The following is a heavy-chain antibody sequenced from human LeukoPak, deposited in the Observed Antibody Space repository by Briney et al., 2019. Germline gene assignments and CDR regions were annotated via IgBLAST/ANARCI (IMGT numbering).Heavy chain of an antibody. D-gene: IGHD4-17*01. J-gene: IGHJ4*02. CDR1: GGSLSGYY. V-gene: IGHV4-34*01. CDR3: ARHGDYGGLRD. Sequence: SETLSLTCAVYGGSLSGYYWSWIRQSPGKGLEWIGEINHRGSTKYNPSLKSRVTISVDTSKNQFSLKLSSVTAADTAVYYCARHGDYGGLRDWGQGTLVTVSS. CDR2: INHRGST.